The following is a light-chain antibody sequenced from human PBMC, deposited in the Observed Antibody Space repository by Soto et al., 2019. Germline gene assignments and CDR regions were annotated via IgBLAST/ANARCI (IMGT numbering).Light chain of an antibody. CDR1: QSVSSSY. V-gene: IGKV3-20*01. CDR2: GAS. Sequence: EIVLTQSPGTLSLSPGERATLSCRASQSVSSSYFAWYQQKPGQAPRLLIYGASSRATGIPDRFSGSGSGTDFTLTISRLEPEDFAVYYRQQYRFSPLTFGRGTKVDIK. J-gene: IGKJ4*01. CDR3: QQYRFSPLT.